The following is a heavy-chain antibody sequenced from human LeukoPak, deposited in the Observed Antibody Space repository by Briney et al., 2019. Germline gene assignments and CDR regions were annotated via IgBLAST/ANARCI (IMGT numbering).Heavy chain of an antibody. CDR1: GFTFISHW. D-gene: IGHD2-15*01. Sequence: PGGSLRLSCAASGFTFISHWMTWVRQAPGKGLEWVANIKQDGSEKYYVDSVKGRFTISRDNAKKSLYLQMNSLRAEDTAVYYCARTVGYSTWGGFYMDVWGKGTTVTVSS. V-gene: IGHV3-7*03. J-gene: IGHJ6*03. CDR2: IKQDGSEK. CDR3: ARTVGYSTWGGFYMDV.